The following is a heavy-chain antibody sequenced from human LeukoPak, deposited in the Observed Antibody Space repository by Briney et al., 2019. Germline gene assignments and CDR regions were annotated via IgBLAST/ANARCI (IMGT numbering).Heavy chain of an antibody. Sequence: PSETLSLTCTVSDDSISDYYRGWIRQPPGKGLEWIGYFHNSGTSTYNPSLKSRVTISADTSKNQFSLKLNSLTTADTAEYYCTRGAGWLIDYWGQGILVTVSS. CDR2: FHNSGTS. D-gene: IGHD3-16*01. J-gene: IGHJ4*02. CDR3: TRGAGWLIDY. V-gene: IGHV4-59*01. CDR1: DDSISDYY.